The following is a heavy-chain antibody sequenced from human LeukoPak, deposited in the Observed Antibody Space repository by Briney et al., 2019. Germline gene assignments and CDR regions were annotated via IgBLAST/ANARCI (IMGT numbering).Heavy chain of an antibody. J-gene: IGHJ5*02. Sequence: AWVKVSCQASRGIYSNYAFTWVGPAPGQGGEWMGGHLTMSGVRNYAQRFRDRVTITADKSRTTAYIQLTGQSSDETAKYYCARVQHYYVSSDSYFWLDPWGHATLVTVCS. CDR3: ARVQHYYVSSDSYFWLDP. D-gene: IGHD3-22*01. V-gene: IGHV1-69*17. CDR1: RGIYSNYA. CDR2: HLTMSGVR.